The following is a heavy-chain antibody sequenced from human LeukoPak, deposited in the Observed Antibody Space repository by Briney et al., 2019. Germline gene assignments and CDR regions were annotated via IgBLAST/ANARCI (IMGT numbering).Heavy chain of an antibody. V-gene: IGHV1-8*02. D-gene: IGHD2-15*01. Sequence: SVKVSCKASGYTFTSYDINWVRQATGQGLEWMGWMNPNSGNTGYAQKFQGRVTMTRDMSTSTVYMELSSLRSEDTAVYYCARGLVAATRATVTTFGYWGQGTLVTVSS. CDR1: GYTFTSYD. CDR3: ARGLVAATRATVTTFGY. CDR2: MNPNSGNT. J-gene: IGHJ4*02.